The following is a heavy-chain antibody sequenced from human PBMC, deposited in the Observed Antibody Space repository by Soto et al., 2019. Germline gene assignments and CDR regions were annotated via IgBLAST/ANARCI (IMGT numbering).Heavy chain of an antibody. CDR2: ISSSSSNI. Sequence: EVQLVESGGGLVQPGGSLRLSCAASGFTFSSYSMNWVRQAPGKGLEWVSNISSSSSNIYYADSVKGRFTISRDNAKNSLYLQMNSLRDEDTAVYYCARDPYYDSSGYCVDPWGQGTLVTVSS. CDR3: ARDPYYDSSGYCVDP. D-gene: IGHD3-22*01. CDR1: GFTFSSYS. J-gene: IGHJ5*02. V-gene: IGHV3-48*02.